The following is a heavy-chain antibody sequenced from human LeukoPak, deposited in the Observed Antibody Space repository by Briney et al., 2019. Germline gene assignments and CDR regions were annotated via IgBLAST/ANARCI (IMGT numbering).Heavy chain of an antibody. V-gene: IGHV1-18*01. CDR2: ISAYNGNT. J-gene: IGHJ5*02. CDR3: AREGVTYYDFWSGFGSFDP. D-gene: IGHD3-3*01. CDR1: GYTFSSYG. Sequence: ASVKVSCKASGYTFSSYGISWVRQAPGQGLEWMGWISAYNGNTNYAQKLQGRVTMTTDTSTSTAYMELRSLRSDDTAVYYCAREGVTYYDFWSGFGSFDPWGQGTLVTVSS.